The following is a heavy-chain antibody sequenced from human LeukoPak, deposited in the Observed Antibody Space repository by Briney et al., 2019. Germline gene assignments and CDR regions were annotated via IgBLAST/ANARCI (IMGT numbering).Heavy chain of an antibody. CDR1: GYTFTSYY. Sequence: ASVKVSCKASGYTFTSYYMHWVRQAPGQGPEWMGIINPSGGSTSYAQKFQGRVTMTRDMSTSTVYMELSSLRSEDTAVYYCARGPHYDILTGYPRDVWGKGTTVTVSS. CDR3: ARGPHYDILTGYPRDV. J-gene: IGHJ6*04. D-gene: IGHD3-9*01. V-gene: IGHV1-46*01. CDR2: INPSGGST.